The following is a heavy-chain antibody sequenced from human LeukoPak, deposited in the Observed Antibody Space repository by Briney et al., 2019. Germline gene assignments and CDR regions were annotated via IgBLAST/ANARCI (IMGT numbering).Heavy chain of an antibody. Sequence: SETLSLTCTVSGGSISGSNYYWGWIRQPPGKGLEWIGSIYYSGSTYYNPSLKSRVTISVDTPKNQFSLKLSSVTAADTAVYYCARHSSSTSCYFLPWGQGTLVTVSS. V-gene: IGHV4-39*01. CDR3: ARHSSSTSCYFLP. J-gene: IGHJ5*02. CDR2: IYYSGST. CDR1: GGSISGSNYY. D-gene: IGHD2-2*01.